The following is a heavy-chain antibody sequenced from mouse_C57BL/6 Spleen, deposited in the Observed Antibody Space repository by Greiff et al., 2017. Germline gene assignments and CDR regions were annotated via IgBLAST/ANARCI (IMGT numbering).Heavy chain of an antibody. CDR1: GYTFTSYW. CDR2: IHPNSGST. Sequence: VQLQQPGAELVKPGASVKLSCKASGYTFTSYWMHWVKQRPGQGLEWIGMIHPNSGSTNYNEKFKSKATLTVDKSSSTAYMQLSSLTSEDSAVYYCARGGYSNQYYFDYWGQGTTLTVSS. CDR3: ARGGYSNQYYFDY. D-gene: IGHD2-5*01. J-gene: IGHJ2*01. V-gene: IGHV1-64*01.